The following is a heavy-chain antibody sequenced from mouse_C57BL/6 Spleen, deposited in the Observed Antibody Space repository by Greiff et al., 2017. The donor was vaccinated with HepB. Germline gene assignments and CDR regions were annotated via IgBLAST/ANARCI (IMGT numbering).Heavy chain of an antibody. CDR2: FSDGGSYT. J-gene: IGHJ2*01. V-gene: IGHV5-4*03. CDR1: GFTFSSYA. Sequence: EVKLVESGGGLVKPGGSLKLSCAASGFTFSSYAMSWVRQTPEKRLEWVATFSDGGSYTYYPDNVKGRFTISRDNAKNNLYLQLSHLKSEDTAMYYWARGDNSFNDWGQGTTLTVSS. CDR3: ARGDNSFND.